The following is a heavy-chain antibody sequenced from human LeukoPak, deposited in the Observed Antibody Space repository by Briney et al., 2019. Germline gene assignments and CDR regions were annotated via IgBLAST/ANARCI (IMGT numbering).Heavy chain of an antibody. CDR1: GFTFDDYA. V-gene: IGHV3-9*01. Sequence: PGRSLRLSCAASGFTFDDYAMHWVRQAPGKGLEWVSGISWNSGSIGYADSVKGRFTISRDNAKNSLYLQMTSLRAEDTALYYCARVLAVEIAARHGWFDPWGQGTLVTVSS. J-gene: IGHJ5*02. D-gene: IGHD6-6*01. CDR3: ARVLAVEIAARHGWFDP. CDR2: ISWNSGSI.